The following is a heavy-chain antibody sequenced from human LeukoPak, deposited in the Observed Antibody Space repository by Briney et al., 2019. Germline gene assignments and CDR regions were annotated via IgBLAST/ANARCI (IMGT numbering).Heavy chain of an antibody. V-gene: IGHV3-7*01. CDR1: GFTFSSYW. CDR3: ARGSTYYDILTGYYLGY. CDR2: IKQDGSEK. Sequence: GGSLRLSCAASGFTFSSYWMSWVRQAPGKGLEWVANIKQDGSEKYYVDFVKGRFTISRDNAKNSLYLQMNSLRAEDTAVYYCARGSTYYDILTGYYLGYWGQGTLVTVSS. J-gene: IGHJ4*02. D-gene: IGHD3-9*01.